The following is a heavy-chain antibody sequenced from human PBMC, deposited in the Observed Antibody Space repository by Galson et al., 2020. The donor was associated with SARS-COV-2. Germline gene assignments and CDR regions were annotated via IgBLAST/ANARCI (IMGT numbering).Heavy chain of an antibody. J-gene: IGHJ4*02. CDR2: INHSGST. Sequence: SETLSLTCAVYGGSFSGYYWSWIRQPPGKGLEWIGEINHSGSTNYNPSLKSRVTISVDTSKNQFSLKLSSVTAADTAVYYCAGGCSSTSCYTPFDYWGQGTVVTVSS. V-gene: IGHV4-34*01. CDR1: GGSFSGYY. D-gene: IGHD2-2*02. CDR3: AGGCSSTSCYTPFDY.